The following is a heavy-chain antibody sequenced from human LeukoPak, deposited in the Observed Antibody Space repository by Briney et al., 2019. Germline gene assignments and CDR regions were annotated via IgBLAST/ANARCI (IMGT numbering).Heavy chain of an antibody. V-gene: IGHV1-2*02. D-gene: IGHD3-22*01. CDR2: ISPNSGGT. Sequence: EASVKVCCKASGYTFTGYYMHWVRQAPGQGLEWMGWISPNSGGTNYAQNFQGRVTMTRDTSISTAYMELSRLRSDDTAVYYCAREYYDSSGYYSYYFDYWGQGTLVTVSS. CDR3: AREYYDSSGYYSYYFDY. CDR1: GYTFTGYY. J-gene: IGHJ4*02.